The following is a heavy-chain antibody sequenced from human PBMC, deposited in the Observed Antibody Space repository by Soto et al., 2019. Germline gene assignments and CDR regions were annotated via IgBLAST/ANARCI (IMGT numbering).Heavy chain of an antibody. CDR2: IGSGGDT. D-gene: IGHD3-16*01. Sequence: EEQLVETGGGLSQPGGSLRLSCAASGFSVSINYMSWVRQAPGKGLEWVSLIGSGGDTDYADSVRGRFTISRDNSKNTVFLQMNSLRAEDTAIYYCARPAPYYAMDVWGQGTTVIVSS. CDR3: ARPAPYYAMDV. CDR1: GFSVSINY. V-gene: IGHV3-53*02. J-gene: IGHJ6*02.